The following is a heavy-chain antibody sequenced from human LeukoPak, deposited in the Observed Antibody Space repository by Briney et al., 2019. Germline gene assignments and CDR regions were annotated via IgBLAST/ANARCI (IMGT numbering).Heavy chain of an antibody. V-gene: IGHV3-7*01. D-gene: IGHD3-10*01. CDR3: ARVDYGSGSHYYYYYMDV. CDR1: GFTFSSYW. J-gene: IGHJ6*03. Sequence: GGSLRLSCAASGFTFSSYWMSWVRQAPGKGLEWVANIKQDGSEKYYADSVKGRFTISRDNAKNSLYLQMNSLRAEDTAVYYCARVDYGSGSHYYYYYMDVWGKGTTVTISS. CDR2: IKQDGSEK.